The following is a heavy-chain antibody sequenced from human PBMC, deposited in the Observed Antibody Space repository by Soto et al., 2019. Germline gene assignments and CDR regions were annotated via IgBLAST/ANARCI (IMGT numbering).Heavy chain of an antibody. V-gene: IGHV3-48*02. CDR2: ITSSGTTV. D-gene: IGHD6-13*01. CDR3: ARGSSNWAYYFDF. Sequence: EVHLVESGGGLVQPGGSLRLSCAASGFTFSSYSLNWVRQAPGKGLEWVSYITSSGTTVYYADSVRGRFTISRDNAKNSLYLQTNSLRDDDTAVYYCARGSSNWAYYFDFWGQGTLVTVSS. J-gene: IGHJ4*02. CDR1: GFTFSSYS.